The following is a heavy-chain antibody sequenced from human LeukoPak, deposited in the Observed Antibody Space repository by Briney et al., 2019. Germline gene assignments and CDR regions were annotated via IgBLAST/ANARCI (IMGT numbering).Heavy chain of an antibody. CDR1: GFTFSSYA. CDR3: AKGAVQLERLIRYYYYYYYMDV. CDR2: LSGSGGST. D-gene: IGHD1-1*01. V-gene: IGHV3-23*01. Sequence: SGGSLRLSCAASGFTFSSYAMSGVRQAPGKGLEWVSALSGSGGSTYYADSVKGRFTTSRDNSKNTLYLQINSLRAEDTAVYYCAKGAVQLERLIRYYYYYYYMDVWGKGTTVTVSS. J-gene: IGHJ6*03.